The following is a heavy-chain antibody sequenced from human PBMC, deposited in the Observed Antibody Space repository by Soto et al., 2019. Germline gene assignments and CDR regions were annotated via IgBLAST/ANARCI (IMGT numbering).Heavy chain of an antibody. D-gene: IGHD6-13*01. Sequence: ASVKVSCKASGYTFTSNWIHWVRRAPGQGLEWMGIINPSGGSTYYAQKFQGRVTLTRDTSTSTVYMELTSLTSEDTAVYYCARDHSISSSGAWWLDPWGQGTLVTVS. CDR2: INPSGGST. CDR3: ARDHSISSSGAWWLDP. J-gene: IGHJ5*02. V-gene: IGHV1-46*01. CDR1: GYTFTSNW.